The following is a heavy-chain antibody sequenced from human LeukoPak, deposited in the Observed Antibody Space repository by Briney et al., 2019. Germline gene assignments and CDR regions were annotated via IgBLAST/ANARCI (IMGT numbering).Heavy chain of an antibody. CDR1: GYTFTSYY. CDR3: GRVPSTLYDFWSAYFIDY. Sequence: HGASVKVSCKASGYTFTSYYMHWVRQAPGQGLEWMGIINPTSGSTSYAQKFQGRVTMTRDMSTSTVYMELSSLRSDDTAVYYCGRVPSTLYDFWSAYFIDYWGQGTLVSVSS. V-gene: IGHV1-46*01. J-gene: IGHJ4*02. CDR2: INPTSGST. D-gene: IGHD3-3*01.